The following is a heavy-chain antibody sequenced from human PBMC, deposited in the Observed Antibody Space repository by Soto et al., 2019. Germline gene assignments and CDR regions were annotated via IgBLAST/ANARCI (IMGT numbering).Heavy chain of an antibody. Sequence: SETLSLTCAVYGGSFSGYYWSWIRQPPGRGLEWIGQIIYSGSTNYNPSLKSRVTISVDTSKSQFSLKLSSVTAADTAVYYCAKDSGYNYGYFRWFDPWGQGTLVTVSS. V-gene: IGHV4-34*12. CDR2: IIYSGST. D-gene: IGHD5-18*01. CDR3: AKDSGYNYGYFRWFDP. J-gene: IGHJ5*02. CDR1: GGSFSGYY.